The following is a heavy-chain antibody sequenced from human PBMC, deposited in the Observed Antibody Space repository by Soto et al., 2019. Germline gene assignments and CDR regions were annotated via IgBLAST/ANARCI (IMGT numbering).Heavy chain of an antibody. D-gene: IGHD3-10*01. J-gene: IGHJ3*02. CDR2: MNPNSGNT. CDR1: GYTFTSYD. CDR3: ARGEYYGSGSKGRAFDI. Sequence: ASVKVSCKASGYTFTSYDINWVRQATGQGLEWMGWMNPNSGNTGYAQKFQGRVTMTRNTSISTAYMELSSLRSEDTAVYYCARGEYYGSGSKGRAFDIWGQGTMVTVSS. V-gene: IGHV1-8*01.